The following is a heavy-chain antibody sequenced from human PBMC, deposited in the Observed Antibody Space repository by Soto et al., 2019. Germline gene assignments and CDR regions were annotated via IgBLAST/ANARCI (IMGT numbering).Heavy chain of an antibody. D-gene: IGHD2-15*01. CDR2: IYYRGST. J-gene: IGHJ4*02. CDR1: GGSISSGDYY. V-gene: IGHV4-30-4*01. Sequence: QVQLQESGPGLVKPSQTLSLTCTVSGGSISSGDYYWSWIRQPPGKGLEWIGSIYYRGSTYYYPSRKLRVTIAVDTSNKQFSLNLSSVTAADAAVYYCARARGARYFDYWGQGTLVTVSS. CDR3: ARARGARYFDY.